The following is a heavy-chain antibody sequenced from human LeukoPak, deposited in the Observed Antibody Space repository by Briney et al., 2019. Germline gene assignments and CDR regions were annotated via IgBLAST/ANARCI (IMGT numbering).Heavy chain of an antibody. CDR3: ARGGPLTYSGSDY. J-gene: IGHJ4*02. CDR1: GYTFTNYF. V-gene: IGHV1-46*01. D-gene: IGHD2-15*01. Sequence: ASVKVSCKASGYTFTNYFMHWVRQAPGQGLEWMGVINPSGGGTTYAQRFQGRVTMTRDTSTSTAYMELSSPRSEDTAVYYCARGGPLTYSGSDYWGQGTLVTVSS. CDR2: INPSGGGT.